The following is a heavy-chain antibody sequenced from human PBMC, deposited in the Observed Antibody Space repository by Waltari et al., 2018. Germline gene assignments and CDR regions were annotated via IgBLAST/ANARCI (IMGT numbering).Heavy chain of an antibody. J-gene: IGHJ4*02. CDR2: VISDCSNT. CDR1: GVSLSDRW. D-gene: IGHD6-19*01. V-gene: IGHV3-74*01. Sequence: EVELVESGGGLVQPGGSLRLSCEVSGVSLSDRWMHWVRQTPEKGLVWGSGVISDCSNTAYGDSVGGRFIISRDPARNTLFLQMSSGRVDDTALYYCVAATPSSDKWGQGTLVTVSS. CDR3: VAATPSSDK.